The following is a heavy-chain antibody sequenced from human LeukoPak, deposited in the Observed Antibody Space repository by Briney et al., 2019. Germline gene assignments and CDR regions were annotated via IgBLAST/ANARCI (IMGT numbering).Heavy chain of an antibody. V-gene: IGHV4-39*01. Sequence: ASETLSLXCTVSGGSISSSSYYWGWIRQPPGKGLEWIGSIYYSGITYYNPSLKSRVTISVDTSKNHFSLKLSSVTAADTAVYYCARFTYYYDSSGYAIDYWGQGTLVTVSS. CDR3: ARFTYYYDSSGYAIDY. CDR2: IYYSGIT. J-gene: IGHJ4*02. CDR1: GGSISSSSYY. D-gene: IGHD3-22*01.